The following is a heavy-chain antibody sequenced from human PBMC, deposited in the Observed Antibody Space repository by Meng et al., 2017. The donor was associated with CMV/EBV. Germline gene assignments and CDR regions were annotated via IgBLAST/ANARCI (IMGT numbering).Heavy chain of an antibody. J-gene: IGHJ4*02. V-gene: IGHV4-39*07. D-gene: IGHD4-11*01. CDR2: IYYSGST. CDR3: ARGDYSNSNDY. CDR1: GGSISSSSYY. Sequence: GSLRLSCTVSGGSISSSSYYWGWIRQPPGKGLEWIGSIYYSGSTYYNPSLKNRVTISVDTSKNQFSLKLSSVTAADTAVYYCARGDYSNSNDYWGQGTLVTVSS.